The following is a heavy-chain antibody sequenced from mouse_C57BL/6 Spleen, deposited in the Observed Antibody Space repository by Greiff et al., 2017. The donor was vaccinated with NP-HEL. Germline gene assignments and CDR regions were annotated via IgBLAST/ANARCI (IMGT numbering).Heavy chain of an antibody. CDR3: ARLYDGYPDY. V-gene: IGHV1-50*01. J-gene: IGHJ2*01. D-gene: IGHD2-3*01. CDR1: GYTFTSYW. CDR2: IDPSDSYT. Sequence: QVHVKQPGAELVKPGASVKLSCKASGYTFTSYWMQWVKQRPGQGLEWIGEIDPSDSYTNYNQKFKGKATLTVDTSSSTAYMQLSSLTSEDSAVYYCARLYDGYPDYWGQGTTLTVSS.